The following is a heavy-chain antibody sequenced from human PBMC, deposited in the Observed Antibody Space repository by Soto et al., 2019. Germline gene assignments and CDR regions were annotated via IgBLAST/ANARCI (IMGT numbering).Heavy chain of an antibody. Sequence: QVQLQESGPGLVKPSQTLSLTCTVSGGSISSGGYYWSWIRQHPGKGLEWIGYIYYSGSTYYNPSLKSRVTISVDTSKNQFSLKLSSVTAADTAVYYCARDSGYCSGGSCSGRDAFDIWGQGTMVTVSS. J-gene: IGHJ3*02. CDR1: GGSISSGGYY. V-gene: IGHV4-31*03. D-gene: IGHD2-15*01. CDR3: ARDSGYCSGGSCSGRDAFDI. CDR2: IYYSGST.